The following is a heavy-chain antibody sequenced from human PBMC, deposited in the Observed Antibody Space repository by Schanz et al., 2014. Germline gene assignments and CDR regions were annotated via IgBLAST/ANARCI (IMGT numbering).Heavy chain of an antibody. Sequence: DVQLVDSGGGLVQPGGSLRLSCAASGFTVSNSYIHWVRQAPGKGLEWVSTIYSSGSTYYADSVRGRFTISRDNSMNTVYLQMNSLRSDDAAVYYCARAQGVIRLYYGVDVWGQGTTXTGSS. D-gene: IGHD3-10*01. V-gene: IGHV3-53*04. CDR1: GFTVSNSY. CDR3: ARAQGVIRLYYGVDV. CDR2: IYSSGST. J-gene: IGHJ6*02.